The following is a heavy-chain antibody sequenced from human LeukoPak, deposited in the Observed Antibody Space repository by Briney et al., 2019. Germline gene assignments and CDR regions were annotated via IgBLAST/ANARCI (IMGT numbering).Heavy chain of an antibody. CDR3: AGGYSSSWGLFDY. CDR1: GGSISSYY. CDR2: IYYSGST. D-gene: IGHD6-13*01. V-gene: IGHV4-59*01. Sequence: NPSETLSLTCTVSGGSISSYYWSWLRQPPGKGLEWIGYIYYSGSTNYNTSLKSRVTISVDTSKNQFSLKLSSVTAADTAVYYCAGGYSSSWGLFDYWGQGTLVTVSS. J-gene: IGHJ4*02.